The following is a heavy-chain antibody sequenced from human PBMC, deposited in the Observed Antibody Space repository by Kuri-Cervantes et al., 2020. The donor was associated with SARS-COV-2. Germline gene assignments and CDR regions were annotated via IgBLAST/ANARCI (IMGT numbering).Heavy chain of an antibody. CDR1: GFTFSSYA. J-gene: IGHJ4*02. V-gene: IGHV3-30-3*01. Sequence: GESLKISCAASGFTFSSYAMHWVRQAPGKGLEWVAVISYDGSNKYYADSVKGRFTISRDNSKNTLYLQMNSLRAEDTAVYYCASSSGYQPFDYWGQGTLVTVSS. CDR2: ISYDGSNK. CDR3: ASSSGYQPFDY. D-gene: IGHD3-22*01.